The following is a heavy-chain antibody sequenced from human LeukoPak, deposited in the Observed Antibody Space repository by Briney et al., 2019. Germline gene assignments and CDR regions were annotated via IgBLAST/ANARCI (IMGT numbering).Heavy chain of an antibody. D-gene: IGHD3-22*01. V-gene: IGHV3-21*04. J-gene: IGHJ4*02. Sequence: GGSLRLSCAASGFTFSSYSMNWVRQAPGKGLEWVSSISSSSSYIYYADSVKGRFTISRDNAKNSLYLQMNSLRAEDTALYYCARAGDSSGYCDWGQGTLVTVSS. CDR2: ISSSSSYI. CDR1: GFTFSSYS. CDR3: ARAGDSSGYCD.